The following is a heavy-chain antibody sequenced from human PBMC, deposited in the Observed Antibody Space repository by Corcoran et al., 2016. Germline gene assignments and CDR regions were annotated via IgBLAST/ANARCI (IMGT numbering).Heavy chain of an antibody. CDR1: GFTFSSYS. CDR2: ISSSSSYI. V-gene: IGHV3-21*01. D-gene: IGHD5-18*01. Sequence: EVQLVESGGGLVKPGGSLRLSCAASGFTFSSYSMNWVRQAPGKGLEWVSSISSSSSYIYYADSVNGRFTISRDNAKNSLYLQMNSLSAEDTAVYYCARGGRYSQADYWGQGTLVTVSS. J-gene: IGHJ4*02. CDR3: ARGGRYSQADY.